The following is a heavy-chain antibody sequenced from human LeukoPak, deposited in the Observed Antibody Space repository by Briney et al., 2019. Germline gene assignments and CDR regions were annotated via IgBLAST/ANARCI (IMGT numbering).Heavy chain of an antibody. D-gene: IGHD2-2*01. CDR1: GFTFSSYE. CDR2: ISSSGGSI. V-gene: IGHV3-48*03. Sequence: GGSLRLSCAASGFTFSSYEMNWVRQAPGKGLEWVSYISSSGGSIYYADSVKGRFTISRDNANNSLYLQMNSLRAEDTATYYCASRDCSSTSCYPEMWGQGTLVTVSS. J-gene: IGHJ4*02. CDR3: ASRDCSSTSCYPEM.